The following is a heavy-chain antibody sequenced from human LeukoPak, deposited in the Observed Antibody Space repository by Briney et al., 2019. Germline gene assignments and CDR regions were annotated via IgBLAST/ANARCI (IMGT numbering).Heavy chain of an antibody. CDR2: IIPIFGTA. J-gene: IGHJ4*02. Sequence: SVKVSCKASGYTFTGYYMHWVRQAPGQGLEWMGGIIPIFGTANYAQKFQGRVTITADESTSTAYMELSSLRSEDTAVYYCARRFSTVSYFDYWGQGTLVTVSS. CDR1: GYTFTGYY. V-gene: IGHV1-69*13. D-gene: IGHD4-17*01. CDR3: ARRFSTVSYFDY.